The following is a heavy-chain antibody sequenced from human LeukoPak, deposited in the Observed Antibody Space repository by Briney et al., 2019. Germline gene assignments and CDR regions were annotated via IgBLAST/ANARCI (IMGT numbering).Heavy chain of an antibody. Sequence: GGSLRLSCAASGFTVSSYGMSWVRQAPGKGPEWVSLVYSDGVTRYADSVQGRFTISRDNSKNTVYLQMNNLRVEDTAVYHCVRDRAEGRAWVEFDPWGQGIPVTVSS. CDR3: VRDRAEGRAWVEFDP. CDR1: GFTVSSYG. J-gene: IGHJ5*02. V-gene: IGHV3-66*02. CDR2: VYSDGVT.